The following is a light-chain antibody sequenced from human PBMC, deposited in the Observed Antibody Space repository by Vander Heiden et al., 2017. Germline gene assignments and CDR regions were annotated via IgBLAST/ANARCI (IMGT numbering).Light chain of an antibody. Sequence: SYELTQPPSVSVSPGQTARITCSGNALPKQYAYWYQQKPGQAPVLVIYKDSERPSGIPERFSGPSSGTTVTLTISRVQAEDEADYYCQSADSSGIYEVFGGGTKLTVL. V-gene: IGLV3-25*03. CDR1: ALPKQY. CDR3: QSADSSGIYEV. J-gene: IGLJ2*01. CDR2: KDS.